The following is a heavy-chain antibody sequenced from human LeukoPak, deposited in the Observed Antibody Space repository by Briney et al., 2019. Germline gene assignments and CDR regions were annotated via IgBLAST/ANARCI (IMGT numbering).Heavy chain of an antibody. J-gene: IGHJ4*02. Sequence: ASVKVSCKASGYIITSYAMNWVRQAPGQGLEWMGWINTNTGNPTYAQGFTGRSVFSLDTSVSTAYLQISSLKAEDTAVYYCAATYYYGSGSYYNQDYWGQGTLVTVSS. CDR3: AATYYYGSGSYYNQDY. V-gene: IGHV7-4-1*02. CDR1: GYIITSYA. CDR2: INTNTGNP. D-gene: IGHD3-10*01.